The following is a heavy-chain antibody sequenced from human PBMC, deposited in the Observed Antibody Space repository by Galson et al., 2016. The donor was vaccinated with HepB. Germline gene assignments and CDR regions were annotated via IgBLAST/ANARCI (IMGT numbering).Heavy chain of an antibody. J-gene: IGHJ6*02. CDR2: INHSGGT. D-gene: IGHD5-12*01. CDR1: GGSLSGNF. Sequence: ETLSLTCDVYGGSLSGNFWSWIRQPPGKGLEWIGEINHSGGTNYNPSLKSRVTISLDTSKSQISLKVTSVTAADTAVYYCARVPRYGAHDYYGTDVWGQGTTVTVSS. V-gene: IGHV4-34*01. CDR3: ARVPRYGAHDYYGTDV.